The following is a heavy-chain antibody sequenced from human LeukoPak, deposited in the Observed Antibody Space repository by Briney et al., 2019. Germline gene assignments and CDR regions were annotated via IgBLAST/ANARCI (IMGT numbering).Heavy chain of an antibody. Sequence: GGSLRLSCAASGFTFSSAAMHWVRQAPGTGLEYVAAIRSDGGNTYYGNSVKGRFTISRDNSKDTLYLQVGSLRAEDTAVYYCARGPGSGKYYLTYWGQGTLVTVAS. CDR3: ARGPGSGKYYLTY. D-gene: IGHD3-10*01. CDR2: IRSDGGNT. CDR1: GFTFSSAA. J-gene: IGHJ4*02. V-gene: IGHV3-64*01.